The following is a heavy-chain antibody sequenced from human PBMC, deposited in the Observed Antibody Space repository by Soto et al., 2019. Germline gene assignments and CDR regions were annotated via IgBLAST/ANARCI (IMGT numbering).Heavy chain of an antibody. CDR1: GGSIDSYY. CDR3: ARDRWTSRANWFDP. CDR2: ISDRGTT. Sequence: SETLSLTCTIFGGSIDSYYWSWIRQAPGKGLEWIGHISDRGTTTYNPSLGSRVTISVDTSRNLFSLKLSSVTVADTAVYFCARDRWTSRANWFDPWGPGTLVTVSS. J-gene: IGHJ5*02. D-gene: IGHD3-16*02. V-gene: IGHV4-59*12.